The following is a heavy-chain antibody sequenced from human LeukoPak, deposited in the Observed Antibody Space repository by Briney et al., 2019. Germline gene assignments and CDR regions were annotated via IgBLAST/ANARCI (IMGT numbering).Heavy chain of an antibody. CDR3: AGRGRITMVRGGYDY. V-gene: IGHV4-34*01. CDR2: INHSGST. Sequence: SETLSLTCAVYGGSFSGYYWSWIRQPPGKGLKWIGEINHSGSTNYNPSLKSRVTISVDTSKNQFSLKLSSVTAADTAVYYCAGRGRITMVRGGYDYWGQGTLVTVSS. J-gene: IGHJ4*02. CDR1: GGSFSGYY. D-gene: IGHD3-10*01.